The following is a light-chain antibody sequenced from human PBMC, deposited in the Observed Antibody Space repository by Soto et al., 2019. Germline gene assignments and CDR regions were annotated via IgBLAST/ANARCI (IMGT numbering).Light chain of an antibody. J-gene: IGKJ1*01. CDR1: ESVNNNY. Sequence: ENVLTQSPGTLSLSPGEEATLSCRASESVNNNYLAWYQQMPGQAPRLLIYAASSRATGIPDRFSGRGSGTDFTRTISRLEPEDFSVYYCQQYATSPRTFGQGTKVEIK. V-gene: IGKV3-20*01. CDR3: QQYATSPRT. CDR2: AAS.